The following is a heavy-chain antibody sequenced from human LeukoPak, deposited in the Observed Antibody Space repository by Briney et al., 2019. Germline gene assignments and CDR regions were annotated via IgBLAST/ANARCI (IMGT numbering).Heavy chain of an antibody. J-gene: IGHJ4*02. Sequence: GGSLRPSCAASGFTFSSFSMTWVRQAPGKGLEWVSSIIVSGATYYADSVKGRFTISRDSFRGMLFLQMDSLRVEDTAVYFCAKGSVGNADFASWGQGALVTVSS. V-gene: IGHV3-23*01. D-gene: IGHD6-25*01. CDR3: AKGSVGNADFAS. CDR1: GFTFSSFS. CDR2: IIVSGAT.